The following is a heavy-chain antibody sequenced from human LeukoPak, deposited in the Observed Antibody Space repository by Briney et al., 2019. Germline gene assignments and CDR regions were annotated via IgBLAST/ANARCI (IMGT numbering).Heavy chain of an antibody. J-gene: IGHJ4*02. D-gene: IGHD6-6*01. CDR2: IYTSGST. CDR3: ARHAHRGIAARVLDFDY. CDR1: GGSISSYY. Sequence: SETLSLTCTVSGGSISSYYWSWIRQPPGKGLEWIGYIYTSGSTNYNPFLKSRVTISVDTSKSQFSLKLSSVTAADTAVYYCARHAHRGIAARVLDFDYWGQGTLVTVSS. V-gene: IGHV4-4*09.